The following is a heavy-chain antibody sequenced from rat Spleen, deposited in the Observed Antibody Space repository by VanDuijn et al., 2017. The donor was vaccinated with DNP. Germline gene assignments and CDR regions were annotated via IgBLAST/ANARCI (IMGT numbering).Heavy chain of an antibody. CDR1: GFIFSDYA. CDR2: IMYDGSSS. Sequence: EVQLVESGGGLEQPGNSLKVSCAASGFIFSDYAMAWVRQSPKKSLEWVATIMYDGSSSYYRDSVKGRFTISRDNVKNTLYLHMGSLRSEDTATYYCARGSTSIYWYFDFWGPGTMVTVSS. J-gene: IGHJ1*01. CDR3: ARGSTSIYWYFDF. D-gene: IGHD3-1*01. V-gene: IGHV5-17*01.